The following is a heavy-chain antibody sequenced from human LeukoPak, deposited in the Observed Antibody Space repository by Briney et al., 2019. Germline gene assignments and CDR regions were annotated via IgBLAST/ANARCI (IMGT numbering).Heavy chain of an antibody. V-gene: IGHV1-69*13. J-gene: IGHJ6*03. Sequence: ASVKVSCKASGGTFSSYAISWVRLAPGQGLEWMGGIIPIFSTPNYAQKFQGRVTINADESTSTAYMELSSLRSEDTAVYYCARNTYGYKFSMDVWGKGTTVIISS. CDR2: IIPIFSTP. CDR3: ARNTYGYKFSMDV. D-gene: IGHD5-24*01. CDR1: GGTFSSYA.